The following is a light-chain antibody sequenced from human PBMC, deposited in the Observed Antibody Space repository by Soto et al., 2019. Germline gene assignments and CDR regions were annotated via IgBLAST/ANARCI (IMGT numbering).Light chain of an antibody. CDR2: ATS. J-gene: IGKJ1*01. CDR3: QHYGSSWT. CDR1: QSGRSKY. Sequence: EIVLTQSPGTLSLSPGERATLSCRASQSGRSKYIAWYQQRPGQAPRLLLYATSNRATGIPDRFSGSGFGTDFTLAISRLEPEDFAVYYCQHYGSSWTFGQGTKVEIK. V-gene: IGKV3-20*01.